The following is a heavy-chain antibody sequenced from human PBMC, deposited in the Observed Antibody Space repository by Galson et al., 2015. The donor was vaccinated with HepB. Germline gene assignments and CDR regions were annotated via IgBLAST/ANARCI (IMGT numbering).Heavy chain of an antibody. CDR3: AKGAASMWSGTKDWFDP. CDR2: ISYDGSNK. D-gene: IGHD2-21*01. J-gene: IGHJ5*02. CDR1: GFTFSSYG. Sequence: LRLSCAASGFTFSSYGMHWVRQAPGKGLEWVAVISYDGSNKYYADSVKGRFTISRDNSKNTLYLQMNSLRAEDTAVYYCAKGAASMWSGTKDWFDPWGQGTLVTVSS. V-gene: IGHV3-30*18.